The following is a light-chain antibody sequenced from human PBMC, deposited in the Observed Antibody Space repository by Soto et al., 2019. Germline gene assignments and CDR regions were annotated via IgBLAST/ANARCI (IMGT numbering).Light chain of an antibody. J-gene: IGLJ1*01. CDR3: SSYTSSSTLYA. V-gene: IGLV2-14*01. CDR1: SSDVGRYNY. Sequence: QSALTQPASVSGSPGQSITISCTGTSSDVGRYNYVSWYQQHPGKAPKLMIHDVSNRPSGVSDRFSGSKSGNTASLTISGLQAEDEADYYCSSYTSSSTLYALGTGTKVT. CDR2: DVS.